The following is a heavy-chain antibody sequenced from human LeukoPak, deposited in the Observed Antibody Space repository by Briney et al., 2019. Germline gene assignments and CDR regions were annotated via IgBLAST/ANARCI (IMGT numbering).Heavy chain of an antibody. Sequence: GGSLRLSCAASGFTISESWMTWVRQVPGQGLEWVAHINHEGGGIQYVDSVKGRFTISRDNAKGSVYLQMNSLRAEDTAIYHCATYINWVAGDVWGQGTTVIVSS. CDR3: ATYINWVAGDV. CDR2: INHEGGGI. D-gene: IGHD1-1*01. J-gene: IGHJ6*02. V-gene: IGHV3-7*01. CDR1: GFTISESW.